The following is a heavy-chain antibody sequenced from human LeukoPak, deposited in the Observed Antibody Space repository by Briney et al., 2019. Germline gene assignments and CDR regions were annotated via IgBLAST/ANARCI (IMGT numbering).Heavy chain of an antibody. CDR1: GGSISSYY. V-gene: IGHV4-59*08. Sequence: PSETLSLTCTVSGGSISSYYWSWIRQPPGKGLEWIGYIYYSGSTNYNPSLKSRVTISVDTSKNQFSLKLSSVTAADTAVYYCARQRIQLWPFDPWGQGTLVTVSS. CDR2: IYYSGST. D-gene: IGHD5-18*01. J-gene: IGHJ5*02. CDR3: ARQRIQLWPFDP.